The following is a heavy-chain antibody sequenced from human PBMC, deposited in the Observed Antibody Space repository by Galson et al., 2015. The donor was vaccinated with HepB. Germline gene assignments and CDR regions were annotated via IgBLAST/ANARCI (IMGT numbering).Heavy chain of an antibody. Sequence: KGLEWVSAISGSGGSTYYADSVKGRFTISRDNSKNTLYLQMNSLRAEDTAVYYCASGRYSYGYRWVGGEVEGYWGQGTLVTVSS. CDR3: ASGRYSYGYRWVGGEVEGY. D-gene: IGHD5-18*01. V-gene: IGHV3-23*01. CDR2: ISGSGGST. J-gene: IGHJ4*02.